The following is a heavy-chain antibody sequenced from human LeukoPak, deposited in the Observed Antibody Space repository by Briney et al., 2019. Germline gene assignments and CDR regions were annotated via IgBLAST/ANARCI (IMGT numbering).Heavy chain of an antibody. J-gene: IGHJ4*02. Sequence: GGSLRLSCAASGFTVSTNYMSWVRQAPGKGLEWVSVIYSGGSTYYADSVKGRFTISRDNSKNTLYLQMNSLRAEDTAVYYCARDSPRTGRYFDWLLLDYWGQGTLVTVSS. V-gene: IGHV3-66*01. CDR2: IYSGGST. CDR3: ARDSPRTGRYFDWLLLDY. D-gene: IGHD3-9*01. CDR1: GFTVSTNY.